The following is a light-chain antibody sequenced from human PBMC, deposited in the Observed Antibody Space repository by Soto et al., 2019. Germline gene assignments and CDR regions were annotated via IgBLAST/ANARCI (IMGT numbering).Light chain of an antibody. Sequence: QSALTQPRSVSGSPGQSVTISCTGTNSDVGGYNYVSWYQQYPGKAPKVMIYDVTKRPSGVPDRFSGSKSGNTASLTISGLQTEDEADYYCQSFDNTLNGVIFGGGTKLTVL. CDR3: QSFDNTLNGVI. CDR2: DVT. J-gene: IGLJ2*01. V-gene: IGLV2-11*01. CDR1: NSDVGGYNY.